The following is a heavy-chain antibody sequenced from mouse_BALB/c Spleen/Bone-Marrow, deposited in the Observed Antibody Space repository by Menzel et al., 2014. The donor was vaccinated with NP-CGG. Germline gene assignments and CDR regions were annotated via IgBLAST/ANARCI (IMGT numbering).Heavy chain of an antibody. Sequence: QLQQSGAELVKPGASVKLSCKASGYTFTRYWMHWVKQRPGQGLEWIGEINPSNGRTNYNEKFKSKATLTVDKSSNTAYMQLSSLTSEDSAVYYCARWLLQYFDVWGAGTTVTVSS. D-gene: IGHD2-3*01. CDR2: INPSNGRT. CDR1: GYTFTRYW. CDR3: ARWLLQYFDV. V-gene: IGHV1S81*02. J-gene: IGHJ1*01.